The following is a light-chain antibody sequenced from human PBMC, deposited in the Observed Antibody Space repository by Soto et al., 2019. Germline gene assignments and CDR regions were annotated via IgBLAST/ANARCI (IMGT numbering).Light chain of an antibody. CDR3: QQYNDWRT. CDR2: GAS. J-gene: IGKJ2*01. CDR1: QSVSSN. V-gene: IGKV3-15*01. Sequence: EIVMTQSPVTLSVSPGERATLSCRASQSVSSNLAWYQQKPGQAPGLLIYGASTRATGIPARFSGSGSGTEFTLTISSLQSEDFAVYYCQQYNDWRTFGQGTKLEIK.